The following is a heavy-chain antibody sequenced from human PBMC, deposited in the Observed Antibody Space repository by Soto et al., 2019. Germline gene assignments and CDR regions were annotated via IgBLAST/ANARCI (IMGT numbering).Heavy chain of an antibody. CDR2: ISRSGDST. D-gene: IGHD6-19*01. J-gene: IGHJ4*02. CDR3: AKTDKFNPQSSGWANRFDY. CDR1: GFTFSSYA. Sequence: VQLLESGGGLVQPGGSLRLSCAASGFTFSSYAMTWVRQAPGKGLEWVSTISRSGDSTYYRDSVKGRFTISRDNSKNTVYLQRNSLRAEDTAGYYCAKTDKFNPQSSGWANRFDYWGQGTLVTVSS. V-gene: IGHV3-23*01.